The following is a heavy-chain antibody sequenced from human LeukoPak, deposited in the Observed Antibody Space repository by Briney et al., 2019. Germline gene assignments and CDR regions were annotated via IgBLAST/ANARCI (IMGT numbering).Heavy chain of an antibody. D-gene: IGHD6-6*01. CDR1: GFTFSNYW. Sequence: GGSLRLSCEGSGFTFSNYWMGWVRQAPGKGLQWVANIKQDASVKYYVDSVKGRFTISRENAKNSVYLQMNSLRAEDTALYYCARIGYSSSSFDYWGQGTLVTVSS. V-gene: IGHV3-7*01. CDR3: ARIGYSSSSFDY. J-gene: IGHJ4*02. CDR2: IKQDASVK.